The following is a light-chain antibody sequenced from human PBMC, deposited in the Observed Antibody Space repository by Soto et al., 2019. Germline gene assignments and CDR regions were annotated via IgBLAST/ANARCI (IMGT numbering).Light chain of an antibody. Sequence: EIVMTQSPATLSVSPGERATLSCRASQSVSSNLAWYQQKPRQAPRLLIYGASTRATGIPARCSGSGSGTEFTLTISSLQSEDFGVYYCQQYNNWPRTFGQGTKVDIK. V-gene: IGKV3-15*01. CDR1: QSVSSN. CDR2: GAS. CDR3: QQYNNWPRT. J-gene: IGKJ1*01.